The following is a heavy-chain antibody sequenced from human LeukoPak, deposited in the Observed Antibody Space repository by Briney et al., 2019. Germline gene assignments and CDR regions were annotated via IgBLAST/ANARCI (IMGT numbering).Heavy chain of an antibody. D-gene: IGHD1-26*01. J-gene: IGHJ4*02. CDR3: AREIGDFDY. V-gene: IGHV3-23*01. CDR1: GFTFSSYA. Sequence: GGSLRLSCAASGFTFSSYAMSWVRQAPGKGLEWVAVISGSGGHTYYADSAKGRFTISRDSSKSTLYLQMNSLKVEDTAVYYCAREIGDFDYWGQGTLVTVSS. CDR2: ISGSGGHT.